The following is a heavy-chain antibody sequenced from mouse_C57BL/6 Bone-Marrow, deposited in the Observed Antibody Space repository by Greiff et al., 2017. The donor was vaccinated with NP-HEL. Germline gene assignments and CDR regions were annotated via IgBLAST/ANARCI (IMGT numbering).Heavy chain of an antibody. CDR3: AIWRGSSQYYFDD. CDR1: GYTFTSYW. D-gene: IGHD1-1*01. CDR2: IDPSVSYT. J-gene: IGHJ2*01. V-gene: IGHV1-50*01. Sequence: QVQLQQPGAELVKPGASVKLSCKASGYTFTSYWMQWVKQRPGQGLEWIGEIDPSVSYTNYNQKFKGKATLTVDKSSSTAYMQLSSLTSEDSAVYYCAIWRGSSQYYFDDWGQATTLTVSS.